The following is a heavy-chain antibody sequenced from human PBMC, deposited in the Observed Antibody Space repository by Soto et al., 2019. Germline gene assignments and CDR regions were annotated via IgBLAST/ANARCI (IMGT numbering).Heavy chain of an antibody. D-gene: IGHD5-18*01. CDR1: ADSLSSSSYF. J-gene: IGHJ4*02. CDR2: IYYSGST. V-gene: IGHV4-39*01. Sequence: QLQLQESGPGLVKPSETLSLTCTVSADSLSSSSYFWGWIRQPPGKGLEWIGTIYYSGSTSYNPSLKSRVSISLGTSKNQFSLRLASVTAADTAVYHCARHRGSYGGEYYFDYWGQGTLVTVSS. CDR3: ARHRGSYGGEYYFDY.